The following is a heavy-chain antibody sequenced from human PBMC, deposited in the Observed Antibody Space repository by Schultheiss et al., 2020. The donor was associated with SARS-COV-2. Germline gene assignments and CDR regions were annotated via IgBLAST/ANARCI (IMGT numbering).Heavy chain of an antibody. D-gene: IGHD3-10*01. J-gene: IGHJ6*02. CDR1: GFTLSTYW. Sequence: GGSLRLSCAASGFTLSTYWVHWVRQVPGKGPVWVSRINSDGSSTTYADSVKGRFTISRDNAKNTLYLHMNSLRAEDTAVYYCARGRRFGGPYYDGMDVWGQGTTVTVSS. V-gene: IGHV3-74*01. CDR3: ARGRRFGGPYYDGMDV. CDR2: INSDGSST.